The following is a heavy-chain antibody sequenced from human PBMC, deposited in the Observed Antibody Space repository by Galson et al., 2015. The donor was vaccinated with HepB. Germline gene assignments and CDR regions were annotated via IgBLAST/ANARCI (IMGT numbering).Heavy chain of an antibody. CDR1: GYTFTGYY. D-gene: IGHD6-13*01. V-gene: IGHV1-2*04. CDR2: INPNSGGT. Sequence: SVKVSCKASGYTFTGYYMHWVRQAPGQGLEWMGWINPNSGGTNYAQKFQGWVTMTRDTSISTAYMELSRLRSDDTAVYYCARYLAAAGVYYGMDVWGQGTTVTVSS. CDR3: ARYLAAAGVYYGMDV. J-gene: IGHJ6*02.